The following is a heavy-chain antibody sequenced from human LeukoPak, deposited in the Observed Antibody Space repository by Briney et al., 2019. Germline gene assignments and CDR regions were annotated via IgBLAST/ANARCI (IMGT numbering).Heavy chain of an antibody. J-gene: IGHJ4*02. V-gene: IGHV4-59*08. D-gene: IGHD6-13*01. CDR2: IYYGGST. CDR3: ARHFTGTAAPLPFDY. CDR1: GASFSGYH. Sequence: PSETLSLTCSVSGASFSGYHWSWIRQPPGKGLEWIGYIYYGGSTDYNPSLRSRVTISVDTSKNQFSLKLTSVIAADTAVYYCARHFTGTAAPLPFDYWGQGTLVTVSS.